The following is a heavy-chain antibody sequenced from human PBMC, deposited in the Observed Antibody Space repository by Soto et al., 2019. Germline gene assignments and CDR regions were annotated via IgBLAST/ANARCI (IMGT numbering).Heavy chain of an antibody. V-gene: IGHV3-33*01. CDR1: GFTFSSYG. CDR2: IWYDGSNK. Sequence: PGGSLSLSCAASGFTFSSYGMHWVRQAPGKGLEWVAVIWYDGSNKYYADSVKGRFTISRDNSKNTLYLQMNSLRAEDTAVYYCAREYCSGGSCYASYFDYWGQGTLVTVSS. J-gene: IGHJ4*02. CDR3: AREYCSGGSCYASYFDY. D-gene: IGHD2-15*01.